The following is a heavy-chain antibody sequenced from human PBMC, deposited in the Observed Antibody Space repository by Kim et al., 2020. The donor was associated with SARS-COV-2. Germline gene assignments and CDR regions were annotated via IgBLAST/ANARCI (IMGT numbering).Heavy chain of an antibody. Sequence: SETLSLTCTVSGGSISSGGYYWSWIRQHPGKGLEWIGYIYYSGSTYYNPSLKSRVTISVDTSKNQFSLKLSSVTAADTAVYYCARGLGNIVVVPAAMVDDDGDYLSFQHWGQGTLVTVSS. V-gene: IGHV4-31*03. CDR2: IYYSGST. J-gene: IGHJ1*01. D-gene: IGHD2-2*01. CDR3: ARGLGNIVVVPAAMVDDDGDYLSFQH. CDR1: GGSISSGGYY.